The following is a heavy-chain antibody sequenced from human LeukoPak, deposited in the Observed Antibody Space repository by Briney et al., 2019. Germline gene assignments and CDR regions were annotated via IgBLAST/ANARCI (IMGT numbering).Heavy chain of an antibody. CDR2: IYYSGNT. V-gene: IGHV4-59*08. J-gene: IGHJ5*02. D-gene: IGHD3-22*01. CDR3: ARHRNYDNSGYYPLHP. Sequence: SETLSLTCTVSGGSINSYYWSWIRQPPGKGLEWIGYIYYSGNTNYNPSLKSRVTISVDTSKNQFSLRLSSVTAADTAVYYCARHRNYDNSGYYPLHPCGQGTLVTVSS. CDR1: GGSINSYY.